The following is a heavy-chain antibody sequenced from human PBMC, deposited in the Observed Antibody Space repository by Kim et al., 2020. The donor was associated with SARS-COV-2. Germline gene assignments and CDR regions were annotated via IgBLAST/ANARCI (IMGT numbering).Heavy chain of an antibody. Sequence: GGSLRLSCAASGFTFSSYAMHWVRQAPGKGLEWVAVISYDGSNKYYADSVKGRFTISRDNSKNTLYLQMNSLRAEDTAVYYCARDVARKYYYGSAEQNQDYWGQGTLVTVSS. CDR3: ARDVARKYYYGSAEQNQDY. CDR1: GFTFSSYA. V-gene: IGHV3-30*04. CDR2: ISYDGSNK. D-gene: IGHD3-10*01. J-gene: IGHJ4*02.